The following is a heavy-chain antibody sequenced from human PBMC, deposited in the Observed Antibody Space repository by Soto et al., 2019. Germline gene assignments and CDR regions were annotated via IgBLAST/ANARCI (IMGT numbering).Heavy chain of an antibody. D-gene: IGHD3-10*01. CDR3: AKAHRGVPPYYYYYGMDV. Sequence: QVQLVESGGGVVQPGRSLRLSCAASGFTFSSYGMHWVRQAPGKGLEWVAVISYDGSNKYYADSVKGRFTISRDNSKKPLYLQMNSLRAEDTAVYYCAKAHRGVPPYYYYYGMDVWGQGTTVTVSS. V-gene: IGHV3-30*18. CDR2: ISYDGSNK. J-gene: IGHJ6*02. CDR1: GFTFSSYG.